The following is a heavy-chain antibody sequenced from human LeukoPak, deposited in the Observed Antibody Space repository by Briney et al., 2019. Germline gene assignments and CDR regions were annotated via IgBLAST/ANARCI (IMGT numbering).Heavy chain of an antibody. J-gene: IGHJ5*01. CDR3: ARGLHWNDFNWFDS. Sequence: GGSLILSCAASGFTFTNFWMNWVRQTPGKGLMWVSRIQTDGSTRYVESVKGRFTISRDNAKNTVYLQMNTLSAEDTAIYYCARGLHWNDFNWFDSWGQGTLATVSS. CDR2: IQTDGST. V-gene: IGHV3-74*01. D-gene: IGHD1-1*01. CDR1: GFTFTNFW.